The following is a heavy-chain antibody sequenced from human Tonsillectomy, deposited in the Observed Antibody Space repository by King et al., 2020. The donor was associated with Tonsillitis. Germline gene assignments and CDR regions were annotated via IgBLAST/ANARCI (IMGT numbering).Heavy chain of an antibody. D-gene: IGHD3-9*01. CDR2: IYTSGST. J-gene: IGHJ4*02. CDR3: AREMLLYDVLTGYSHYYFDY. Sequence: VQLQESGPGLVKPSQTLSLTCTVSGGSISSGSDYWGWIRQPAGKGLEWIGRIYTSGSTNCNPSLKSRVTMSVDTSKNQFSLKLSSVTAADTAVYYCAREMLLYDVLTGYSHYYFDYWGLGTLVTVSS. V-gene: IGHV4-61*02. CDR1: GGSISSGSDY.